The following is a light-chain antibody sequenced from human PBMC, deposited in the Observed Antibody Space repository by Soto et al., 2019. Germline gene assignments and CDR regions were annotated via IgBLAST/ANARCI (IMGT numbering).Light chain of an antibody. J-gene: IGKJ4*01. CDR3: QQALT. CDR1: QTVSRYY. CDR2: GAS. V-gene: IGKV3D-7*01. Sequence: VLTQSPATLSLSPGGRATLSCRASQTVSRYYLSWYQKRPGQPPRLLIYGASTRATGVPDRFSGSGSGADFTLTTSSLQPEDFAVYYCQQALTFGGGTTVE.